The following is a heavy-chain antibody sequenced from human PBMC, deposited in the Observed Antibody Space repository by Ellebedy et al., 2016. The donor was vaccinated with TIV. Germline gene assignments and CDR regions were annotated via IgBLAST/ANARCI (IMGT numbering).Heavy chain of an antibody. Sequence: PGGSLRLSCVASGFTFNSYWMQRVRQAPGKGLVWVSGINSDGSSTFYADSVKGRFTVSRDNAKNTLYLQMNSLRAEDTAVYYCANGAYDIWGQGTMVTVSS. CDR1: GFTFNSYW. V-gene: IGHV3-74*01. J-gene: IGHJ3*02. CDR3: ANGAYDI. CDR2: INSDGSST. D-gene: IGHD2-8*01.